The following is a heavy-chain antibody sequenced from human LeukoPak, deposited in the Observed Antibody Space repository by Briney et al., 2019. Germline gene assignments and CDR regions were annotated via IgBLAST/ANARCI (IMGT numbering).Heavy chain of an antibody. J-gene: IGHJ4*02. CDR2: IYTGGST. Sequence: GGSLRLSCAASGFTVSSNYMIWVRQAPGKGLEYVSVIYTGGSTYYADSVKGRFTISRDKSKNTLDLQMDSLRAEDTAVYYCARLIAAAGRVYFDSWGQGTLVTVSS. CDR1: GFTVSSNY. CDR3: ARLIAAAGRVYFDS. V-gene: IGHV3-53*01. D-gene: IGHD6-13*01.